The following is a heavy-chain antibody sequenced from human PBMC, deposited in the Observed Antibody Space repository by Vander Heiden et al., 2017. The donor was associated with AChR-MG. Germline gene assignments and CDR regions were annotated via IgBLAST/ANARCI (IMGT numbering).Heavy chain of an antibody. CDR2: ISSSSSYI. D-gene: IGHD7-27*01. CDR3: AIWPLLGYYSSDMDV. V-gene: IGHV3-21*01. J-gene: IGHJ6*02. Sequence: EVQLVESGGGLVKPGGSLRLSCAASGFTFSSYSMNWVRQAPGKGLEWVSSISSSSSYIYYADSVKGRFTISRDNAKNALYLQMNSLRAEDTAVYYCAIWPLLGYYSSDMDVWGQGTTVTVSS. CDR1: GFTFSSYS.